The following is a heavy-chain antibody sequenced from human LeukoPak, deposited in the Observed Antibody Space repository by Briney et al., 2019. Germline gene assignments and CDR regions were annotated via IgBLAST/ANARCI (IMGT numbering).Heavy chain of an antibody. V-gene: IGHV3-21*01. CDR1: GFTFSSYS. D-gene: IGHD6-19*01. J-gene: IGHJ4*02. CDR2: ITTSSTYI. CDR3: ARGKYSSGWFDY. Sequence: PGGSLRLSCAASGFTFSSYSMSWVRQAPGKGLEWVSTITTSSTYISYADSVKGRFTISRDNAKNSLYLQMNSLRAEDTAVYYCARGKYSSGWFDYWGQGTLVTVSS.